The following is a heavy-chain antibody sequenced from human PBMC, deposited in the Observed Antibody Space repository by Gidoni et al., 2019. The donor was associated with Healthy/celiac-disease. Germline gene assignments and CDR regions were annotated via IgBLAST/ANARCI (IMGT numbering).Heavy chain of an antibody. CDR2: ISYDGSNK. Sequence: QVQLVESGGGVVQPGRSLRLSCAASGFTFSSYAMHWVRQAPGKGLEWVAVISYDGSNKYYADSVKGRFTISRDNSKNTLYLQMNSLRAEDTAVYYCARMRIAAGIDYWGQGTLVTVSS. D-gene: IGHD6-13*01. CDR1: GFTFSSYA. V-gene: IGHV3-30-3*01. J-gene: IGHJ4*02. CDR3: ARMRIAAGIDY.